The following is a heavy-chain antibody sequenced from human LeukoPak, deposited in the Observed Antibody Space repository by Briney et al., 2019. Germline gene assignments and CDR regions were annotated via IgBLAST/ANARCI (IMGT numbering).Heavy chain of an antibody. J-gene: IGHJ4*02. CDR3: ARWDYCSSTSCYEAFTY. V-gene: IGHV4-61*05. CDR2: IYYSGST. D-gene: IGHD2-2*01. CDR1: GGSISSSSYY. Sequence: PSETLSLTCTVSGGSISSSSYYWSWIRQPPGKGLEWIGYIYYSGSTNYNPSLKSRVTISVDTSKKQLSLKLSSVTAADTAVYYCARWDYCSSTSCYEAFTYWGQGTLVTVSS.